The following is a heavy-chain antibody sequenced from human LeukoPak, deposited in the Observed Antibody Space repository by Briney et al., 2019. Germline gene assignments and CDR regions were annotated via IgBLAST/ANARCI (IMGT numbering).Heavy chain of an antibody. Sequence: SETLSLTCTVSGGSFSSYYWTWIRQPPGKGLEWIGYIYHTGSTNYNPSLKSRVTISVDTSKNQFSLKLTSVNAADTAVYFCARVAGYTYSHYYFDYWGQGTLVTVSS. J-gene: IGHJ4*02. V-gene: IGHV4-59*01. CDR3: ARVAGYTYSHYYFDY. CDR1: GGSFSSYY. D-gene: IGHD6-13*01. CDR2: IYHTGST.